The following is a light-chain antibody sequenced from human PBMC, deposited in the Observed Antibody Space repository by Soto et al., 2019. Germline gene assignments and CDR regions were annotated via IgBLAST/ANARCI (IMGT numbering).Light chain of an antibody. Sequence: EIVLTQSPGTQSLSPGETATLSCRASQSVGSNNLAWYHQKPGQTPRLLIYDASSRATGIPDRFSGSGSGTDFTLTISRLGPEDFAVYYCQQYANSITFGQGTRLEIE. J-gene: IGKJ5*01. CDR3: QQYANSIT. CDR1: QSVGSNN. CDR2: DAS. V-gene: IGKV3-20*01.